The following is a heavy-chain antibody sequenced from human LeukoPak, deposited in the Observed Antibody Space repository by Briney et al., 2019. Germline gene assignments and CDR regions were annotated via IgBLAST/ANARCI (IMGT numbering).Heavy chain of an antibody. CDR2: ISSSGGNT. D-gene: IGHD3-10*01. CDR1: GFTFRNYD. V-gene: IGHV3-23*01. J-gene: IGHJ4*01. Sequence: RSGGSLRLSCATSGFTFRNYDMSWVRQAPGKGLEWVSAISSSGGNTYYPDSVRGRFTISRDNSKNTLHLQMNSLRVEDTALYYCVRRFGTYYFDSWGHGTLVIVSS. CDR3: VRRFGTYYFDS.